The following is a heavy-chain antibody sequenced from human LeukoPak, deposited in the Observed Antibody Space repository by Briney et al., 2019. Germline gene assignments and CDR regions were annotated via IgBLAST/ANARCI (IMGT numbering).Heavy chain of an antibody. D-gene: IGHD3-16*01. CDR3: AKDGAD. CDR1: GFILSNYV. CDR2: ISYDGSNK. Sequence: GGSLRLSCAASGFILSNYVMHWVRQAPGKGLEWVAVISYDGSNKYYTDSVKGRFTISRDNSKNTLYLQMNGLRIEDTALYYCAKDGADWGRGTLVTVSS. V-gene: IGHV3-30*18. J-gene: IGHJ4*02.